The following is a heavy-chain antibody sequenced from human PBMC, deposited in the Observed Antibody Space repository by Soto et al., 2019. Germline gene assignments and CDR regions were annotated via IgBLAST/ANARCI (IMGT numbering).Heavy chain of an antibody. CDR3: ARRAQTYYDFWSGKENLNYYYYYMDV. CDR1: GYTFTSYD. Sequence: ASVKVSCKASGYTFTSYDINWVRQATGQGLEWMGWMNPNSGNTGYAQKFQGRVTMTRNTSISTAYMELSSLRSEDTAVYYCARRAQTYYDFWSGKENLNYYYYYMDVWGKGTTVTVSS. V-gene: IGHV1-8*01. CDR2: MNPNSGNT. D-gene: IGHD3-3*01. J-gene: IGHJ6*03.